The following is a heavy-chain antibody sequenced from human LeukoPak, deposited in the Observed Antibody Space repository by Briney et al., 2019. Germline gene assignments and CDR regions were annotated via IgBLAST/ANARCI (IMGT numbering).Heavy chain of an antibody. CDR2: IIPIFGTA. CDR1: GGTFSSYA. CDR3: TSSAAGNEGREELFDY. J-gene: IGHJ4*02. D-gene: IGHD1-1*01. Sequence: SVKVSCKASGGTFSSYAISWVRQAPGQGLEWMGRIIPIFGTANYAQKFQGRVTITTDESTSTAYMELSSLRSEDTAVYYCTSSAAGNEGREELFDYWGQGTLVTVSS. V-gene: IGHV1-69*05.